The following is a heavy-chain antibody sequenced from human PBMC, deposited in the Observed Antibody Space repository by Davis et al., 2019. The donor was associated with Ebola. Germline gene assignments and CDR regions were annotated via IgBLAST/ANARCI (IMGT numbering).Heavy chain of an antibody. J-gene: IGHJ5*02. CDR3: ARGGRITIFGVATP. CDR1: GYTFTGYY. Sequence: ASVKVSCKASGYTFTGYYMHWVRQAPGQGLEWMGWISAYNGNTNYAQKLQGRVTMTTDTSTSTAYMELRSLRSDDTAVYYCARGGRITIFGVATPWGQGTLVTVSS. V-gene: IGHV1-18*04. CDR2: ISAYNGNT. D-gene: IGHD3-3*01.